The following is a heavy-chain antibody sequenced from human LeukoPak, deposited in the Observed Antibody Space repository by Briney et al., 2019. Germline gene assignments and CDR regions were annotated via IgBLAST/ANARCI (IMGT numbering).Heavy chain of an antibody. Sequence: SETLSLPCAVYGGYLNGHYWSWIRPPPGKGLEWIGQINHCGSTNYTPSLKSRVTISVDTTKTQFPLKLSSVTAADTAVYYRARAPRYCSGGSCYSDSHVYFQHWGQGNLVTVSS. D-gene: IGHD2-15*01. J-gene: IGHJ1*01. CDR2: INHCGST. CDR1: GGYLNGHY. CDR3: ARAPRYCSGGSCYSDSHVYFQH. V-gene: IGHV4-34*01.